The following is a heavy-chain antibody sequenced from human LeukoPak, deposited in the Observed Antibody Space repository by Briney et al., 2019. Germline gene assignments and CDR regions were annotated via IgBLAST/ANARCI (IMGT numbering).Heavy chain of an antibody. J-gene: IGHJ4*02. CDR1: GLTFRTYA. CDR2: ISDSGGYT. Sequence: PGGSLRLSCAASGLTFRTYAMSWVRQAPGKGLEWVSSISDSGGYTIYADSVKGRFTISRDNSKNTVYLQMNSLRAEDTAVYYCAKGGSYRSQPYFDYWGQGTPVTVSS. V-gene: IGHV3-23*01. D-gene: IGHD3-16*02. CDR3: AKGGSYRSQPYFDY.